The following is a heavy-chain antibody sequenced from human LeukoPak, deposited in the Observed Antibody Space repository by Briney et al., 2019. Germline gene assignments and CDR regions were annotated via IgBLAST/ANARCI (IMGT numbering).Heavy chain of an antibody. Sequence: SETLSLTCSVSGGSISSSGYFWGWIRQPPGKGLEWIGSIIYSGSTYYNPSLESRVTISADTSKSQFSLKLTSVTAADTAVYYCARREYISSFDYWGQGTLVTVSS. CDR1: GGSISSSGYF. J-gene: IGHJ4*02. D-gene: IGHD6-6*01. CDR2: IIYSGST. V-gene: IGHV4-39*01. CDR3: ARREYISSFDY.